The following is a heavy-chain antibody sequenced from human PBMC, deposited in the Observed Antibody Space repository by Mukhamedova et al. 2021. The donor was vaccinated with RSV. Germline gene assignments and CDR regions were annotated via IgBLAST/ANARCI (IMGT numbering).Heavy chain of an antibody. CDR3: AKSFAAGVGIYMDV. D-gene: IGHD6-13*01. Sequence: SSYGMHWVRQAPGKGLEWVAFIRSDGSSEYYADSVKGRFPISRDNSKNTLYLQMNSLRAEDTAVYFCAKSFAAGVGIYMDVWGKG. V-gene: IGHV3-30*02. J-gene: IGHJ6*03. CDR1: SSYG. CDR2: IRSDGSSE.